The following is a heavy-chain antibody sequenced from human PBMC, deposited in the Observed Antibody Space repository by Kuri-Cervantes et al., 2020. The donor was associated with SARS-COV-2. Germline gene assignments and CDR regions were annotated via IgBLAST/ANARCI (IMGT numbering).Heavy chain of an antibody. CDR3: ARDRYDFWSGLGYYYYGMDV. D-gene: IGHD3-3*01. V-gene: IGHV3-74*01. CDR1: GFTFSSYW. Sequence: GGSLRLSCAASGFTFSSYWMHWVRQAPGKGLVWVSRINSDGSSTSYADSVKGRFTISRDNAKNTLYLQMNSLRAEDTAMYYCARDRYDFWSGLGYYYYGMDVWGQGTTVTVSS. J-gene: IGHJ6*02. CDR2: INSDGSST.